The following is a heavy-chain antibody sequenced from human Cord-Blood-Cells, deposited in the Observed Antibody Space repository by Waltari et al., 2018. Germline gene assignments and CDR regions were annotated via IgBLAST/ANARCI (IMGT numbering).Heavy chain of an antibody. D-gene: IGHD2-15*01. CDR3: ARARYCSGGSCYNWFDP. Sequence: QVQLQESGPGLVKPSETLSLTCTVSGGSISSSYWSWIRPPPGKGLELIGYIYYSGSTNYNPSLKSRVTISVDTSKNQFSLKLSSVTAADTAVYYCARARYCSGGSCYNWFDPWGQGTLVTVSS. V-gene: IGHV4-59*01. J-gene: IGHJ5*02. CDR1: GGSISSSY. CDR2: IYYSGST.